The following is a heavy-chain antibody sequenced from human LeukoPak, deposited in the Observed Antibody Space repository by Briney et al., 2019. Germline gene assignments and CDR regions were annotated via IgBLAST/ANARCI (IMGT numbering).Heavy chain of an antibody. V-gene: IGHV3-23*01. CDR3: AKDRADTGARLGFDP. CDR1: GFSLSTYA. Sequence: PGGSLRLSCAASGFSLSTYAMSWVRQAPGKGPEWVSAISGAGGRTYYADSVKGRFTISRDNSKNTLYLQMDSLRAEDTAVYYWAKDRADTGARLGFDPWGQGTLVTASS. D-gene: IGHD1-14*01. J-gene: IGHJ5*02. CDR2: ISGAGGRT.